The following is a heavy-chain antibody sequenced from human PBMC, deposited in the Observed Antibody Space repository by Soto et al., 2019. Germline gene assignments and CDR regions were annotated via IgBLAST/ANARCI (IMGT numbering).Heavy chain of an antibody. CDR2: INHSGST. J-gene: IGHJ4*02. CDR3: ARGRPSCSGGSCVVGYFDY. CDR1: DGSFSGYY. D-gene: IGHD2-15*01. V-gene: IGHV4-34*01. Sequence: QVQLKQWGAELLKPSETLSLTCAVYDGSFSGYYWSWIRQPPGKGLEWIGEINHSGSTNYNPSLKSRVTISVDTSKNQFSLNMSSVTAADTAVYYCARGRPSCSGGSCVVGYFDYWGQGTLVTVSS.